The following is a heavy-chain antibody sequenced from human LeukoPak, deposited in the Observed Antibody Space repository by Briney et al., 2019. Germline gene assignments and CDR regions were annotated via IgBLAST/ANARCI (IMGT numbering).Heavy chain of an antibody. J-gene: IGHJ4*02. CDR3: TRRNDFWSGYSFDY. V-gene: IGHV3-73*01. CDR2: IRSKANSYAT. D-gene: IGHD3-3*01. CDR1: GFTFSGSA. Sequence: GGSPRLSCAASGFTFSGSAMHWVRQASGKGLERVGRIRSKANSYATAYAASVKGRFTISRDDSKNTASLQMNSLKTEDTAVYYCTRRNDFWSGYSFDYWGQGTLVTVSS.